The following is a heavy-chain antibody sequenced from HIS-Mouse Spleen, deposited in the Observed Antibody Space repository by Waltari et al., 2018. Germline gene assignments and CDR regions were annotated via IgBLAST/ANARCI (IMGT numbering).Heavy chain of an antibody. J-gene: IGHJ4*02. CDR2: ISWNSGSI. CDR1: GFTFDDYA. D-gene: IGHD5-18*01. CDR3: AKEGRGYSYGYEGFDY. Sequence: EVQLVESGGGLVQPGRSLRLSCAASGFTFDDYAMHWVRPAPGKGLESVSGISWNSGSIGYADSVEGRFTISRDNAKNSLYLQMNSLRAEDTALYYCAKEGRGYSYGYEGFDYWGQGTLVTVSS. V-gene: IGHV3-9*01.